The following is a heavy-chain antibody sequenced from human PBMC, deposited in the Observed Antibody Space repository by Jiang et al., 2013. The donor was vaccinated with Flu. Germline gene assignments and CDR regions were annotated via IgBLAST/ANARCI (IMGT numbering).Heavy chain of an antibody. D-gene: IGHD3-10*01. V-gene: IGHV3-20*01. CDR3: ARAVMVRGVITDSYYFDY. CDR2: INWNGGST. CDR1: TFDDYG. Sequence: TFDDYGMSWVRQAPGKGLEWVSGINWNGGSTGYADSVKGRFTISRDNAKNSLYLQMNSLRAEDTALYHCARAVMVRGVITDSYYFDYWGQGTLVTVSS. J-gene: IGHJ4*02.